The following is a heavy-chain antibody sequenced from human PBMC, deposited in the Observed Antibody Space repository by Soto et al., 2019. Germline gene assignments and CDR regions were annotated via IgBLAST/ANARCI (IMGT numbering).Heavy chain of an antibody. CDR3: AGSSGYYLQTGY. CDR2: IIPIFGTA. Sequence: SVKVSCKASGGTFSSYAISWVRQAPGQGLEWMGGIIPIFGTANYAQKFQGRVTITADESTSTAYMELSSLRSEDTAVYYCAGSSGYYLQTGYWGQGTLVTVSS. J-gene: IGHJ4*02. V-gene: IGHV1-69*13. CDR1: GGTFSSYA. D-gene: IGHD3-22*01.